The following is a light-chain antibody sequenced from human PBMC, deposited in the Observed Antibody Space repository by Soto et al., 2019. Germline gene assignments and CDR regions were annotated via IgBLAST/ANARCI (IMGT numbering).Light chain of an antibody. CDR1: QSVSSSY. J-gene: IGKJ3*01. V-gene: IGKV3-15*01. CDR3: QQYNNWPLFT. CDR2: AAS. Sequence: EIVLTQSPGTLSLSPGERATLSCRAIQSVSSSYLAWYQQRPGQAPRLLIYAASTRATGIPARFSGSGSGTEFSLTISSLQSEDFAVYYCQQYNNWPLFTFGPGTMVDIK.